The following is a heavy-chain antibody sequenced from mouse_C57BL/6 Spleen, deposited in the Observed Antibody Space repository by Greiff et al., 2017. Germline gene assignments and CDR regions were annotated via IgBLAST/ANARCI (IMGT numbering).Heavy chain of an antibody. J-gene: IGHJ3*01. CDR2: IDPSDSYT. D-gene: IGHD2-4*01. CDR1: GYTFTSYW. V-gene: IGHV1-50*01. CDR3: ASGLRRGFAY. Sequence: VQLQQSGAELVKPGASVKLSCKASGYTFTSYWMQWVKQRPGQGLEWIGEIDPSDSYTNYNQKFKGKATLTVDTSSSTAYMQLSSLTSEDSAVYYCASGLRRGFAYWGQGTLVTVSA.